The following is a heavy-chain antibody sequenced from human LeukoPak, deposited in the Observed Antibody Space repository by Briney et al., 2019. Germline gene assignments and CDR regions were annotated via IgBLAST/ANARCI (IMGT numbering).Heavy chain of an antibody. Sequence: SETLSLTCNVSGGSISSATYYWGWVRQPPGKGLEWIGSVYYSGSTYYNPSLKSRVTISLDTSENQFSVKLNSVTAADTAIYYCTCGYYSRGDYWGQGTLVTVSS. CDR3: TCGYYSRGDY. CDR2: VYYSGST. J-gene: IGHJ4*02. V-gene: IGHV4-39*01. D-gene: IGHD3-22*01. CDR1: GGSISSATYY.